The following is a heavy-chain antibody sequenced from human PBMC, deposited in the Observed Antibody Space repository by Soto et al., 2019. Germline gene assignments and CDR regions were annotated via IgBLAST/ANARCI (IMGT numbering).Heavy chain of an antibody. Sequence: QVQLVDSGGGVVQPGRSLRLSCAASGFTFTTYGMHWVRRAPGKGLEWVAVISYDGSYAYYADSVKGRFTISRDNSKNTLYLQINSLRAEDTAVYYCAKERTYSVASGFDYWGRGTLVTVSS. J-gene: IGHJ4*02. D-gene: IGHD1-26*01. CDR2: ISYDGSYA. V-gene: IGHV3-30*18. CDR3: AKERTYSVASGFDY. CDR1: GFTFTTYG.